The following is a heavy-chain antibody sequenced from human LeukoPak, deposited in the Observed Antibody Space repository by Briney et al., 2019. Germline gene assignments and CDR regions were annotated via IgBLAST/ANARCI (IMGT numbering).Heavy chain of an antibody. Sequence: ASVKVSCKASGYTFTGYYIHWVRQAPGQGLEWLGRINPNSGGTNYAQKFQGRVTMTRDTPINTAYMELSSLRSDDTAVYYCARESGDGSGSYDYWGQGTLVTVSS. CDR3: ARESGDGSGSYDY. CDR1: GYTFTGYY. V-gene: IGHV1-2*06. CDR2: INPNSGGT. D-gene: IGHD3-10*01. J-gene: IGHJ4*02.